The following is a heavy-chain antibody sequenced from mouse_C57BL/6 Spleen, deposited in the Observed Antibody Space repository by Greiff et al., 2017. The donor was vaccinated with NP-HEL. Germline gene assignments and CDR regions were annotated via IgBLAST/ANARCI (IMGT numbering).Heavy chain of an antibody. Sequence: EVKVVESGEGLVKPGGSLKLSCAASGFTCSSYAMSWVRQTPEKRLEWVAYISSGGDYIYYADTVKGRFTISRDNARNTLYLQMSSLKSEDTAMYYCTRDGDYRFSYAMDYWGQGTSVTVSS. CDR1: GFTCSSYA. D-gene: IGHD2-4*01. J-gene: IGHJ4*01. CDR3: TRDGDYRFSYAMDY. V-gene: IGHV5-9-1*02. CDR2: ISSGGDYI.